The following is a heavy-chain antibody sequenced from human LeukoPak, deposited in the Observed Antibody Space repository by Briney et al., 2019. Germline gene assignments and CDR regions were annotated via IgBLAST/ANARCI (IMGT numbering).Heavy chain of an antibody. J-gene: IGHJ4*02. CDR2: IKQDGSEK. V-gene: IGHV3-7*01. CDR3: ARNSWPFDY. Sequence: TGGSLRLSCAASGFTFSTYWMTWVRQAPGKGLEWVANIKQDGSEKYYVDSVRGRFTISRDNAKNSLYLRMNSLRAEDTAVYYCARNSWPFDYWGQGTLVTVSS. CDR1: GFTFSTYW. D-gene: IGHD1/OR15-1a*01.